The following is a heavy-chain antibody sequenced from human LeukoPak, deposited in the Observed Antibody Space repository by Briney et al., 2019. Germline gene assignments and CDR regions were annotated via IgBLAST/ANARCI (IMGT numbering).Heavy chain of an antibody. D-gene: IGHD4-17*01. J-gene: IGHJ4*02. V-gene: IGHV1-69*13. CDR3: ARVHPRAPTVTTYYFDY. CDR2: IIPIFGTA. CDR1: GGTFSSYA. Sequence: GASVKVSCKASGGTFSSYAISWVRQAPGQGLKWMGGIIPIFGTANYAQKFQGRVTITADESTSTAYMELSSLRSEDTAVYYCARVHPRAPTVTTYYFDYWGQGTLVTVSS.